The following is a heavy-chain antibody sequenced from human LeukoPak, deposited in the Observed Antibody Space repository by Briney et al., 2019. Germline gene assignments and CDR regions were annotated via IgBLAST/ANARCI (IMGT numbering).Heavy chain of an antibody. CDR3: ARASYSTGYYFDY. D-gene: IGHD6-25*01. J-gene: IGHJ4*02. V-gene: IGHV4-34*01. CDR1: GGSFSGVY. CDR2: INHRGNA. Sequence: SETLSLTCAVYGGSFSGVYWSWIRQPPGKGLEWIGEINHRGNANYNPSLKSRFTISVDTSKNQFSLKLSSVTAADTAVYYCARASYSTGYYFDYWGQGTLVTVSS.